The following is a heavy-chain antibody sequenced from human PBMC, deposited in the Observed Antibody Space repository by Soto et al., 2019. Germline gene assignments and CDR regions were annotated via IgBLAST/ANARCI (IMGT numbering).Heavy chain of an antibody. CDR3: AKAKWDLNYGVEV. Sequence: GGSLRLSCAASGFTFSNYEMHWVRQAPGKGLEYVSGISNNGAHTDYAKSVKGRFTISRDNSENTLYLQMGSLRAEDMAVYYCAKAKWDLNYGVEVWGQGTTVTVSS. D-gene: IGHD1-26*01. J-gene: IGHJ6*02. CDR1: GFTFSNYE. V-gene: IGHV3-64*01. CDR2: ISNNGAHT.